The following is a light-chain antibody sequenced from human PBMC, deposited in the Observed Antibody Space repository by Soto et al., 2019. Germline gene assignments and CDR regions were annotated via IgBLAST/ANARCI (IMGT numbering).Light chain of an antibody. Sequence: QSVLTQPPSVSGAPGQSVTISCTGSSSSIGAGFDVHWYQQLPGAAPKLLIYGNSNRPSGVPDRFAGSKSGTSASLAITGLQAEDEADYYCQSYDSSLSANVFGTGTKLTVL. V-gene: IGLV1-40*01. CDR3: QSYDSSLSANV. J-gene: IGLJ1*01. CDR1: SSSIGAGFD. CDR2: GNS.